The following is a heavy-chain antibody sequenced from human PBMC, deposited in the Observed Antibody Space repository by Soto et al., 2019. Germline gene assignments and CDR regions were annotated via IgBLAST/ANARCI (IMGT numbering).Heavy chain of an antibody. V-gene: IGHV3-73*02. J-gene: IGHJ5*02. CDR2: IKDKPNNYAT. CDR1: GFTFSASG. Sequence: EAQLAESGGGLVQPGRSLKLSCAASGFTFSASGIHWVRQASGKGLEWVAHIKDKPNNYATEYAASVKGRFTISRDDSMNMAFLQMNNLKTEDTAVYFCTRQSARWEDWFDPWGQGTLVTVSS. CDR3: TRQSARWEDWFDP. D-gene: IGHD1-26*01.